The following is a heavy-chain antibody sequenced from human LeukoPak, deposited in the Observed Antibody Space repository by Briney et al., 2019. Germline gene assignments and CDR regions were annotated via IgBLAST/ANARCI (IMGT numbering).Heavy chain of an antibody. CDR1: GGSFKGYY. Sequence: SETLSPNCAVYGGSFKGYYWSWIPQPPGKGLEWIGEINHSGSTNYYPSLKSRVTISVDTSKNQFSLKLSSVTAADTAVYYRARGYYYDSSGYYGLDDWGQGTLVTVSS. CDR2: INHSGST. J-gene: IGHJ4*02. V-gene: IGHV4-34*01. D-gene: IGHD3-22*01. CDR3: ARGYYYDSSGYYGLDD.